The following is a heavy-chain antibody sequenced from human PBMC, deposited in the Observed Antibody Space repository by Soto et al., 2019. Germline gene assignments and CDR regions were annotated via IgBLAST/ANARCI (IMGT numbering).Heavy chain of an antibody. D-gene: IGHD1-7*01. J-gene: IGHJ6*02. V-gene: IGHV3-30*03. Sequence: QAQLVESGGGVVQPGRSLRLSCAASEFTFNTYAMHWVRQAPGKGLEWVAVIAYDGNDKYYADSVKGRFTISRDNSKNALYLQMNTLRPEGTAMYYCARDVGNYVPYYYGMDVWGQGTTVTVSS. CDR1: EFTFNTYA. CDR3: ARDVGNYVPYYYGMDV. CDR2: IAYDGNDK.